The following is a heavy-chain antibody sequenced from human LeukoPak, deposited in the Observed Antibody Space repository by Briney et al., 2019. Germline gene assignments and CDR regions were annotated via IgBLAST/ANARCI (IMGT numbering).Heavy chain of an antibody. J-gene: IGHJ4*02. CDR2: INPNSGGT. CDR3: ARGGPRRGYSYGPTKNFDY. D-gene: IGHD5-18*01. CDR1: GYTFTGYY. Sequence: GASVKVSCKASGYTFTGYYMHWVRQAPGQGLEWMGRINPNSGGTNYAQKFQGRVTMTRDTSISTAYMELSRLRSDDTAVYYCARGGPRRGYSYGPTKNFDYWGQGTLVTDSS. V-gene: IGHV1-2*06.